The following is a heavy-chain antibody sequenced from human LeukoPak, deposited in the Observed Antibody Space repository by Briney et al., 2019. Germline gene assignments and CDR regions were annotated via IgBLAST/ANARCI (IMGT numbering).Heavy chain of an antibody. V-gene: IGHV4-59*01. CDR3: ARGARGSGSYYGY. J-gene: IGHJ4*02. CDR2: IYYSGTT. CDR1: GASISSYY. D-gene: IGHD3-10*01. Sequence: SETLSLTCTVSGASISSYYWSWIRQPPGEGLEWIGYIYYSGTTNYNPSLKSRVTISVDTSKNQFSLKLSSVTAADTAVYYCARGARGSGSYYGYWGQGTLVTVSS.